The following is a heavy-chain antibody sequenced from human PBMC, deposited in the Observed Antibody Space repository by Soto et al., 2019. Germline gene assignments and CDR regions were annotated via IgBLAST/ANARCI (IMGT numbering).Heavy chain of an antibody. CDR1: GDSVSNNGAT. Sequence: QTLSLTCAICGDSVSNNGATWNWIRQSPSRGLEWLGRAYYRSRWHYDYATSVRSRITINPDTSKNQFSLQLSSVTPEDTAVYYCARDPPDFNSGFDSWGQGSLVTVSS. V-gene: IGHV6-1*01. CDR2: AYYRSRWHY. D-gene: IGHD1-26*01. J-gene: IGHJ4*02. CDR3: ARDPPDFNSGFDS.